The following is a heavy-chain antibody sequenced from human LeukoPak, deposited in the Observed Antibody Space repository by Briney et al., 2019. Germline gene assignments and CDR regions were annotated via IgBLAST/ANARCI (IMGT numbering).Heavy chain of an antibody. Sequence: GGSLRLTCAVSGVTISNYGMSWVRQAPGKGLEWVAGISGSGGRTNYADAVKGRFTISRDNAKNTLFPQMDSLRVEDTAVYFCAKRGVVIRVILVGFHKESYYFDSWGQGALVTVSS. J-gene: IGHJ4*02. V-gene: IGHV3-23*01. CDR1: GVTISNYG. D-gene: IGHD3-22*01. CDR2: ISGSGGRT. CDR3: AKRGVVIRVILVGFHKESYYFDS.